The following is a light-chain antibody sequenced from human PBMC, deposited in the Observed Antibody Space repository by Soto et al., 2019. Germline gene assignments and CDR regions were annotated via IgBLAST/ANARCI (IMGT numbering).Light chain of an antibody. J-gene: IGLJ3*02. Sequence: QTVVTQEPSFSVSPGRTVTLTCGLSSGSVSTSYYPSWYQQTPGQAPRTLLYRTNTRSSGVPDRFSGSILGNKAALTITGAQADDESDYYCALYMGSGIWVFGGGTKVTVL. CDR3: ALYMGSGIWV. CDR1: SGSVSTSYY. CDR2: RTN. V-gene: IGLV8-61*01.